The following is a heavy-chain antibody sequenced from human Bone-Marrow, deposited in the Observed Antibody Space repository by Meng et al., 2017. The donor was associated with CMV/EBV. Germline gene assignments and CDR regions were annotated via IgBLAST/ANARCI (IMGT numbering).Heavy chain of an antibody. CDR3: ARNPSYQLLCDY. Sequence: GESLMISCEASGFTFSSYEMNWVRQAPGKGLEWVSYISSSGSTIYYADSVKGRFTISRDNAKNSLYLQMNSLRAEDTAVYYCARNPSYQLLCDYWGQGTLVTVSS. J-gene: IGHJ4*02. CDR1: GFTFSSYE. D-gene: IGHD2-2*01. V-gene: IGHV3-48*03. CDR2: ISSSGSTI.